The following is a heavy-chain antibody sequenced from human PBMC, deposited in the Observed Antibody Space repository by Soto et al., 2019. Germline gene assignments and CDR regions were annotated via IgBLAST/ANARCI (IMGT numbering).Heavy chain of an antibody. Sequence: QVHLVQSGAEVKKPGSSVKVSCKASGGTFCSHAINWVRQAPGQGLEWMGRIIPIFTTTNYAQKFQGRVTITADESTITAYLELSSLKHDDTAVYYCAREVAADGTFREDVFDIWGQGTLVTVSS. D-gene: IGHD6-13*01. CDR3: AREVAADGTFREDVFDI. CDR1: GGTFCSHA. CDR2: IIPIFTTT. J-gene: IGHJ3*02. V-gene: IGHV1-69*12.